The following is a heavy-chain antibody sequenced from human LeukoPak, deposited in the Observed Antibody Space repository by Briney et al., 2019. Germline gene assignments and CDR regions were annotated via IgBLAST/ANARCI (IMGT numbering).Heavy chain of an antibody. CDR1: GGSISSNNW. V-gene: IGHV4-4*02. Sequence: PSETLSLTCAVSGGSISSNNWWGWVRQPPGKGLEWIGEIYHSGSTNYNPSLKSRVTISVDKSKNQFSLKLSSVTAADTAVYYCARDRYCSGGSCYGVWFDPWGQGTLVTVSS. CDR3: ARDRYCSGGSCYGVWFDP. CDR2: IYHSGST. D-gene: IGHD2-15*01. J-gene: IGHJ5*02.